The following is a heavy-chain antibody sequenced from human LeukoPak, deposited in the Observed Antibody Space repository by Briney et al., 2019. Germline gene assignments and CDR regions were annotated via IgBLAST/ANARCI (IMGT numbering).Heavy chain of an antibody. Sequence: SETLSLTCTVSGGSISSSSYYWSWIRQPPGKGLEWIGYIYYSGSTNYNPSLKSRVTISVDTSKNQFSLKLNSVTAADTAMYYCASRRGYNWFDPWGQGTLVTVSS. CDR1: GGSISSSSYY. J-gene: IGHJ5*02. CDR3: ASRRGYNWFDP. V-gene: IGHV4-61*01. D-gene: IGHD3-10*01. CDR2: IYYSGST.